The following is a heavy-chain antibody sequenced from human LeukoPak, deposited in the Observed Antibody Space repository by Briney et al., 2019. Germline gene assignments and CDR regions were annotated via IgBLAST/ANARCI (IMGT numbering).Heavy chain of an antibody. CDR1: GFTFSSYA. V-gene: IGHV3-23*01. CDR2: ISGSGGST. CDR3: AKHLSPRAHSSGWYIDAFDI. Sequence: PGGSLRLSCAASGFTFSSYAMSWVRQAPGKGLEWVSAISGSGGSTYYADSVKGQFTISRDNSKNTLYLQMNSLRAEDTAVYYCAKHLSPRAHSSGWYIDAFDIWGQGTMVTVSS. J-gene: IGHJ3*02. D-gene: IGHD6-19*01.